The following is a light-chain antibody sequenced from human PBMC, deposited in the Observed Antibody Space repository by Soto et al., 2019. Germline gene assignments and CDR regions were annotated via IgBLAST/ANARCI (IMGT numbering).Light chain of an antibody. J-gene: IGLJ2*01. Sequence: QSALTQPRSVSGSPGQSVTISCTGTSSDVGGYNYVSWYQHHPGKAPKLMIYDVSKRPSGVPDRFSGSKSGSTASLTISGLQAEDEAEYYCCSYAGSYTLVFGGGTQLTVL. CDR1: SSDVGGYNY. CDR3: CSYAGSYTLV. V-gene: IGLV2-11*01. CDR2: DVS.